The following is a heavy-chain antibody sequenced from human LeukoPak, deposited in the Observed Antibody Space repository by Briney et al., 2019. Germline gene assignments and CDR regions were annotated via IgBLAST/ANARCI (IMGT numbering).Heavy chain of an antibody. CDR2: ISSDGRDK. V-gene: IGHV3-30*04. Sequence: GGSLRLSCAASGFTFNNYAIHWVRQAPGKGLEWVAVISSDGRDKHYADSVKGRSTISRDNSKNTLYLQMNSLRTEDTAVYYCARDLRKSADYYFDYWGQGSLVTVSS. J-gene: IGHJ4*02. CDR3: ARDLRKSADYYFDY. CDR1: GFTFNNYA. D-gene: IGHD2-21*02.